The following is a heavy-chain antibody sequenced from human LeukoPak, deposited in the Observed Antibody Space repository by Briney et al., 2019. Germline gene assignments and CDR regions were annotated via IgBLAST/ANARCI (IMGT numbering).Heavy chain of an antibody. Sequence: PSETLSLTCAVSGYSISSGYYWGWIRQPPRKGLEWIGSIYHIGSTYYNPSLKSRVTISVDTSKNQFSLKLSSVTAADTAVYYCASNPNCSSASCYVWPSYNWFDPWGQGTLVTVSS. CDR2: IYHIGST. CDR3: ASNPNCSSASCYVWPSYNWFDP. D-gene: IGHD2-2*01. CDR1: GYSISSGYY. J-gene: IGHJ5*02. V-gene: IGHV4-38-2*01.